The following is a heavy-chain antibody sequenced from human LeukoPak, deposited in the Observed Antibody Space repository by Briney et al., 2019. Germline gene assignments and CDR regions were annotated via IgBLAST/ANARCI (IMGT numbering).Heavy chain of an antibody. J-gene: IGHJ3*02. D-gene: IGHD6-19*01. CDR3: ARDGVAGSSDAFDI. CDR2: IDPYSGGT. Sequence: ASVKVSCKASGYTFIGYYMHWVRQAPGQGLEWMGWIDPYSGGTHFAQRCQGRVSMTLDTSISTAYMELTRLTSDDTAVYYCARDGVAGSSDAFDICGQGTMVTVSA. CDR1: GYTFIGYY. V-gene: IGHV1-2*02.